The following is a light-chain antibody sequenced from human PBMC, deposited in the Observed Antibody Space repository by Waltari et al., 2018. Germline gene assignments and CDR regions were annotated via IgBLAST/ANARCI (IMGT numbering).Light chain of an antibody. V-gene: IGLV3-10*01. Sequence: SYELTQPPSVSVSPGQKARITCSGDALPKKYAYWYQQKSGQAPVKVIYEASKRPSTIPERFSGSSSGTMATLIISGAQVEDEADYYCYSTDSSGNHRRVFGGGTKLTVL. CDR2: EAS. CDR1: ALPKKY. CDR3: YSTDSSGNHRRV. J-gene: IGLJ2*01.